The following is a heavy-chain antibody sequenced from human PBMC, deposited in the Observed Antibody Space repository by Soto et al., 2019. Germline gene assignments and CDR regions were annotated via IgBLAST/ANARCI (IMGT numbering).Heavy chain of an antibody. V-gene: IGHV3-23*01. CDR2: ISGSGGST. D-gene: IGHD6-25*01. CDR3: AKDLNWVAAPSDY. J-gene: IGHJ4*02. CDR1: GFTFSSYA. Sequence: EVQLLESGGGLVQPGGSLSLSCAASGFTFSSYAMSWVRQAPGKGLEWVSAISGSGGSTYYADSVKGRFTITRDNSNNTLYLQMNSLRAEDTAVYYCAKDLNWVAAPSDYWGQGTLVTVSS.